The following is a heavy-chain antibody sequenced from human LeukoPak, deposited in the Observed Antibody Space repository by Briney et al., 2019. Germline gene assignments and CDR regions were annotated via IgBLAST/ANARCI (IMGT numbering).Heavy chain of an antibody. Sequence: SETLSLTCTVSGGSISSYYWSWIRQPPGKGLEWIGYISYSGSTNYNPSLKSRVTISVDTSNNQFSLKPSSMTAADTAVYYCARDGGYGSGPSFWGQGTLVTVSS. D-gene: IGHD3-10*01. V-gene: IGHV4-59*01. J-gene: IGHJ4*02. CDR3: ARDGGYGSGPSF. CDR1: GGSISSYY. CDR2: ISYSGST.